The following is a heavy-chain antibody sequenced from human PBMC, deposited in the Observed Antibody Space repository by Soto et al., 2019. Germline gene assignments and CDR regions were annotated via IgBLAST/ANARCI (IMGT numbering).Heavy chain of an antibody. CDR3: ARDGVAAGNINFDY. V-gene: IGHV1-3*01. CDR1: GYMFTKSA. J-gene: IGHJ4*01. Sequence: VSLKVSCKGSGYMFTKSAMHWVRQAPGQRLEWMGWISGDSGNTKYSPKLQDRVTITRDTSASTAYMELSSLRSEDTALYYCARDGVAAGNINFDYWGQGTLVTVSS. D-gene: IGHD6-19*01. CDR2: ISGDSGNT.